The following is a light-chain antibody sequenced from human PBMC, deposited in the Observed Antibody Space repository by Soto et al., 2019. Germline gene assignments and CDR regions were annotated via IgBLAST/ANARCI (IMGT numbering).Light chain of an antibody. V-gene: IGKV3-15*01. CDR2: GAS. Sequence: EIVMTQSPATLSVSPGERATLSCTASQSISNNLAWYQQKRGQAPRLLIYGASTRATGIPARFSGSGSGKEFTLTLSSVQSEDFAFYYCQQFNNWRTFGEGTKVEI. J-gene: IGKJ1*01. CDR3: QQFNNWRT. CDR1: QSISNN.